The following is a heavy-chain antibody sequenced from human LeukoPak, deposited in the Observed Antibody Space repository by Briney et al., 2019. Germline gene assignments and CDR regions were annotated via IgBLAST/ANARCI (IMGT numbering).Heavy chain of an antibody. V-gene: IGHV3-30*18. CDR1: GFTFSSYG. D-gene: IGHD6-13*01. J-gene: IGHJ4*02. CDR3: AKELSAGTGGGWEDYCDY. CDR2: ISYDGSNK. Sequence: GGSLRLSCADSGFTFSSYGMHWVRQAPGKGLEWVAVISYDGSNKFYADSVKGRFTISRDNSKSTLYLQMNSLRAEDTAVYYCAKELSAGTGGGWEDYCDYWGQGTLVTVSA.